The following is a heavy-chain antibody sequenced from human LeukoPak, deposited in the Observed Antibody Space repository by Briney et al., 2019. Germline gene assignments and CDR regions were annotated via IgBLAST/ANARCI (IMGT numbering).Heavy chain of an antibody. CDR1: GYSIANGYH. Sequence: SETLSLTCSVSGYSIANGYHWAWVRQPPGKRLEWLGSIYQSGSTYDNLSLKSRLTMSVDTSKNQFSLTMRAVTAADTALYYCARSEINDYMRYWGQGILVTVSS. CDR3: ARSEINDYMRY. D-gene: IGHD4-11*01. J-gene: IGHJ4*02. V-gene: IGHV4-38-2*01. CDR2: IYQSGST.